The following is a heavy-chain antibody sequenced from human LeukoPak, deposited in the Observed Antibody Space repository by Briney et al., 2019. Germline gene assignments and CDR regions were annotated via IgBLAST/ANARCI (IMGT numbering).Heavy chain of an antibody. CDR3: ARSSRITIFGVVEYNDY. Sequence: GESLKISCKGSGYSFTTYWIGWVRQMPGKGLEWMGIIYPGDSDTRYSPYFQGQVTISADKSISTAYLQWSSLKASDTAMYYCARSSRITIFGVVEYNDYWGQGTLVTVSS. CDR1: GYSFTTYW. V-gene: IGHV5-51*01. J-gene: IGHJ4*02. D-gene: IGHD3-3*01. CDR2: IYPGDSDT.